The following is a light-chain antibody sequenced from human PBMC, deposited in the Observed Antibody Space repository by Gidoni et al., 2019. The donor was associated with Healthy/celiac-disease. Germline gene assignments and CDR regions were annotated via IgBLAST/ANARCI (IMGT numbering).Light chain of an antibody. J-gene: IGLJ3*02. CDR2: GNS. CDR1: SSTIGAGYD. CDR3: QSYDSSLSGWV. Sequence: QSVLTQPPSVSGAPGQMVTISCTGSSSTIGAGYDVHWYQQLPGTAPKLLIYGNSNRPSGVPDRFSGSKSGTSASLAITGLQAEDEADYYCQSYDSSLSGWVFGGGTKLTVL. V-gene: IGLV1-40*01.